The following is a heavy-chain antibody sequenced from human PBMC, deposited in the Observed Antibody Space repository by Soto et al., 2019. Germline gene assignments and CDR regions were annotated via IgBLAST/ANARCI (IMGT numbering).Heavy chain of an antibody. CDR3: ARFPGIYGVHTPYFDY. CDR1: GGSISSYY. CDR2: IYYSGST. V-gene: IGHV4-59*08. J-gene: IGHJ4*02. D-gene: IGHD3-3*01. Sequence: PSETLSLTCTVSGGSISSYYWSWIRQPPGKGLEWIGYIYYSGSTNYNPSLKSRVTLSVDTSKNQFSLKMSSVTATDTAVYFCARFPGIYGVHTPYFDYWGQGILVTVSS.